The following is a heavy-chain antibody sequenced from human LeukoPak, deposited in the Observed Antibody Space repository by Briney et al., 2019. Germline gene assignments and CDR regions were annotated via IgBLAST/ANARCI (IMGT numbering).Heavy chain of an antibody. D-gene: IGHD2-15*01. J-gene: IGHJ6*03. V-gene: IGHV3-30*18. CDR2: ISYDGSNK. CDR1: GFTFSSYG. Sequence: GGSLRLSCAASGFTFSSYGMHWVRQAPGKGLEWVAVISYDGSNKYYADSVKGRFTISRDNSKNTLYLQMNSLRAEDTAVYYCAKDQTVVAYYYYYYMDVWGKGTTVTVSS. CDR3: AKDQTVVAYYYYYYMDV.